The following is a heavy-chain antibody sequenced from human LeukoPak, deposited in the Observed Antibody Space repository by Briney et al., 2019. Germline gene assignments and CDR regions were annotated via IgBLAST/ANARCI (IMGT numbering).Heavy chain of an antibody. D-gene: IGHD3-3*01. CDR2: IYYSGST. V-gene: IGHV4-59*01. CDR3: ARGGYDFWSGSKNWFDH. Sequence: SETLSLTCTVSGGSISSYYWSWIRQPPGKGLEWIGYIYYSGSTNYNPSLESRVTISVDTSKNQFSLKLSSVTAADTAVYYCARGGYDFWSGSKNWFDHWGQGTLVTVSS. J-gene: IGHJ5*02. CDR1: GGSISSYY.